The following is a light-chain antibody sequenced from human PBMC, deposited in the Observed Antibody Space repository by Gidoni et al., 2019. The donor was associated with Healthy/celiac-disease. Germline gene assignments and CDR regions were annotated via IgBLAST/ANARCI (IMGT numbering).Light chain of an antibody. V-gene: IGKV1-39*01. CDR1: QSISSY. CDR2: AAS. CDR3: QQSYTTRRT. J-gene: IGKJ1*01. Sequence: EIQMTQSPSSLSASVGDRVTITCRARQSISSYLNWYQQKPGKAPKLLIYAASSLQSGVPSRFSGSGSGTDFTLTISSLQPEDFATYYCQQSYTTRRTFGQGTKVEIK.